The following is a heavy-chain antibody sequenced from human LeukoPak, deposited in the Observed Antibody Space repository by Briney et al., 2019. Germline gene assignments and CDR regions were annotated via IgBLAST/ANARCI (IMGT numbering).Heavy chain of an antibody. D-gene: IGHD3-9*01. Sequence: SETLSLTCTVSGGSISSYYWGWIRQPPGKGLEWIGSIYYSGSTYYNPSLKSRVTISVDTSKNQFSLKLSSVTAADTAVYYCATSGKGLRYFDWLLLNYWGQGTLVTVSS. CDR3: ATSGKGLRYFDWLLLNY. J-gene: IGHJ4*02. CDR1: GGSISSYY. V-gene: IGHV4-39*07. CDR2: IYYSGST.